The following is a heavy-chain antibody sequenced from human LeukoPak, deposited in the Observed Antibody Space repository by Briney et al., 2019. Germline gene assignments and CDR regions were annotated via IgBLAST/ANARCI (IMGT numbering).Heavy chain of an antibody. CDR1: GFTFDDYA. D-gene: IGHD5-18*01. Sequence: GGSLRLSCAASGFTFDDYAMHWARQGPGKGLEWVSGISGDSSSANYADSVKGRFTISRDNAQNSLYLQMSSLRVEDTALYYCVKDRYNFGSRFEMWGQGTMVLVAS. V-gene: IGHV3-9*01. CDR2: ISGDSSSA. J-gene: IGHJ3*02. CDR3: VKDRYNFGSRFEM.